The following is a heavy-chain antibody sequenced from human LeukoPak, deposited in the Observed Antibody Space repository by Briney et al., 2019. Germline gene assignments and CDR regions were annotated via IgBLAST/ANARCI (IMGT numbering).Heavy chain of an antibody. J-gene: IGHJ6*03. D-gene: IGHD3-22*01. CDR1: GFTVSSNY. Sequence: GGSLRLSCAASGFTVSSNYMSWVRQAPGKGLEWVGRIKSKTDGGTTDYAAPVKGRFTISRDDSKNTLYLQMNSLKTEDTAVYYCTTPNDYYDSSGYSPDYYYYMDVWGKGTTVTVSS. CDR2: IKSKTDGGTT. V-gene: IGHV3-15*01. CDR3: TTPNDYYDSSGYSPDYYYYMDV.